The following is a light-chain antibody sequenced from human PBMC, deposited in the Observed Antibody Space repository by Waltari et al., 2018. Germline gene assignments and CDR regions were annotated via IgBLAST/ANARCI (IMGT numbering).Light chain of an antibody. CDR2: DNN. CDR1: RPNLATKY. CDR3: GTWDSSLSAVV. V-gene: IGLV1-51*01. J-gene: IGLJ2*01. Sequence: QSVLTQPPSVSAAPGQRVTISCPGTRPNLATKYVSWYQQVPGTAPKLLIYDNNKRPSGIPDRFSGSKSGTSATLGITGLQTGDEADYYCGTWDSSLSAVVFGGGTKLTVL.